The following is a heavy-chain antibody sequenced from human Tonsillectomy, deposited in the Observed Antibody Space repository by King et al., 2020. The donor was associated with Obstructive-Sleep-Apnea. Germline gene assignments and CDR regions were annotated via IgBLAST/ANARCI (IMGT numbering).Heavy chain of an antibody. V-gene: IGHV4-34*01. CDR3: ARGGLSTDPDWYFDL. J-gene: IGHJ2*01. D-gene: IGHD6-13*01. Sequence: VQLQQWGAGLLKPSETLSLTCAVYGGSFSDYYWSWIRQPPGKGLEWIGEINHGGSTNYNPSLKSRVTMSVDTSKNQFSLKLSSVTAADTAVYYCARGGLSTDPDWYFDLWGRGTLVTVSS. CDR1: GGSFSDYY. CDR2: INHGGST.